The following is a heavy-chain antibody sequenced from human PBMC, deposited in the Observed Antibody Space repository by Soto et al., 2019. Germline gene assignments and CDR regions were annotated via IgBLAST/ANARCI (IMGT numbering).Heavy chain of an antibody. CDR3: AAALVVAATNSPSDAFDI. D-gene: IGHD2-15*01. V-gene: IGHV3-30*03. Sequence: GGSLRLSCAASGFTFSSYGMHWVRQAPGKGLEWVAVISYDGSNKYYADSVKGRFTISRDNSKNTLYLQMNSLRAEDTAVYYCAAALVVAATNSPSDAFDIWGQGTMVNVS. J-gene: IGHJ3*02. CDR2: ISYDGSNK. CDR1: GFTFSSYG.